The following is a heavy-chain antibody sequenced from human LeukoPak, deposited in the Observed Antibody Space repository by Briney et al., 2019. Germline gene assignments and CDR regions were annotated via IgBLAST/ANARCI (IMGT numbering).Heavy chain of an antibody. J-gene: IGHJ4*02. Sequence: GGSLRLSCAASGFTLRTYWMSCVRQAPGKGLEWVANIKQDGREKYYVDSVKGRFTISRDNAKNSLYLQMNSLRAEDTAVYYCARDGVSAAVDYWGQGTLVTVSS. V-gene: IGHV3-7*01. D-gene: IGHD2-2*01. CDR1: GFTLRTYW. CDR2: IKQDGREK. CDR3: ARDGVSAAVDY.